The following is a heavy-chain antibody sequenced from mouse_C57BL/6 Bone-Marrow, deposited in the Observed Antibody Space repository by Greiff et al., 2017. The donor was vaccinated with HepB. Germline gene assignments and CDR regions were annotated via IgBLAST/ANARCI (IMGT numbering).Heavy chain of an antibody. CDR1: GFTFSDYG. CDR2: ISSGSSTI. Sequence: EVQLVESGGGLVKPGGSLKLSCAASGFTFSDYGMHWVRQAPEKGLEWVAYISSGSSTIYYADTVKGRLTISRDNAKNTLFLQMTSLRSEDTAMYYCAPLTTVVATDYAMDYWGQGTSVTVSS. CDR3: APLTTVVATDYAMDY. J-gene: IGHJ4*01. D-gene: IGHD1-1*01. V-gene: IGHV5-17*01.